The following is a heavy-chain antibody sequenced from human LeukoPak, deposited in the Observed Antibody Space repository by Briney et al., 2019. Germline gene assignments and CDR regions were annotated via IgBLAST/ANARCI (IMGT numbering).Heavy chain of an antibody. V-gene: IGHV4-59*01. D-gene: IGHD5-12*01. Sequence: SETLSLTCTVSGGSISSYYWSWIRQPPGKGLEWIGYIYYSGSANYNPSLKSRVTISVDTSKNQFSLKLSSVTAADTAVYYCARGRLNSGYDPGFDYWGQGTLVTVSS. CDR2: IYYSGSA. CDR3: ARGRLNSGYDPGFDY. CDR1: GGSISSYY. J-gene: IGHJ4*02.